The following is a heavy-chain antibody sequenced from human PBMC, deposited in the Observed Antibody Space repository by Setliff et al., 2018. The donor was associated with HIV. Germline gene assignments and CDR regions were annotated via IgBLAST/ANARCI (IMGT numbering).Heavy chain of an antibody. CDR1: GYTFTTYP. V-gene: IGHV1-46*01. D-gene: IGHD3-22*01. J-gene: IGHJ4*02. CDR3: ARGGRVDESRGYYYPLMY. CDR2: INTSGGSA. Sequence: ASVKVSCKASGYTFTTYPMHWVRQAPGQGLEWMGVINTSGGSAGYAEKFRGRVTMTRDTSTNTVYMDLRNLRSEDTAVYYCARGGRVDESRGYYYPLMYWGQGTLVTVSS.